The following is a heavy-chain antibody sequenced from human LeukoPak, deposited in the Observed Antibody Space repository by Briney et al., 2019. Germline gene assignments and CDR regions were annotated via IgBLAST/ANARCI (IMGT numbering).Heavy chain of an antibody. D-gene: IGHD3-10*01. V-gene: IGHV3-30*02. CDR1: GFTFDDYG. J-gene: IGHJ4*02. Sequence: GGSLRLSCAASGFTFDDYGMSWVRQAPGKGLEWVAFIRYDGSNKYYADSVKGRFTISRDNSKNTLYLQMNSLRAEDTAVYYCARGYYYGSGSYYNVLYYFDYWGQGTLVTVSS. CDR2: IRYDGSNK. CDR3: ARGYYYGSGSYYNVLYYFDY.